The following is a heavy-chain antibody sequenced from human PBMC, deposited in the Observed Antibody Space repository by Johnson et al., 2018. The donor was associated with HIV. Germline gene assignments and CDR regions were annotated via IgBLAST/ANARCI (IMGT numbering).Heavy chain of an antibody. CDR2: IKQDGSEK. Sequence: EQLVESWGGLVQPGGSLRLSCAASGFTFSSYWMSWVRQAPGKGLEWVANIKQDGSEKYYVDSVKGRFTISRDNAKNSLYLQMNSLRAEDTAVYYCARGRTGTKYDAFDIWGQGTMVTVSS. D-gene: IGHD1-7*01. CDR1: GFTFSSYW. CDR3: ARGRTGTKYDAFDI. V-gene: IGHV3-7*04. J-gene: IGHJ3*02.